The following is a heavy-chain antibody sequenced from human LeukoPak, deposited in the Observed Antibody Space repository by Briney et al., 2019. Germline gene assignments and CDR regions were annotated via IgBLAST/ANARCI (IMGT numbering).Heavy chain of an antibody. V-gene: IGHV3-23*01. CDR3: ARVYWAAAPK. CDR1: GFTFSNYA. CDR2: ISSSGGSI. J-gene: IGHJ4*02. D-gene: IGHD6-13*01. Sequence: GGSLRLSCAASGFTFSNYAMNWVRQAPGKGLEWVSAISSSGGSIYYADSVKGRFTISRDNSRNTVFLQMNTLRGEDTAVYYCARVYWAAAPKWGQGTLVTVSS.